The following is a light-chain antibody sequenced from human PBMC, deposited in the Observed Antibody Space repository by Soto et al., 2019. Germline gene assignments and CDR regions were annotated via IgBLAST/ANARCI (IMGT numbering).Light chain of an antibody. CDR1: QSVSTT. CDR2: GAS. V-gene: IGKV3-15*01. J-gene: IGKJ4*01. Sequence: EFVMTQSPATLSVSPGERATLSCRASQSVSTTLAWYQQKPGQAPRLLIYGASTRATGIPARFSGSGSGTEFTLTISSLQSEDFAVYYCQQYTNWPPGLTFGGGTKVDI. CDR3: QQYTNWPPGLT.